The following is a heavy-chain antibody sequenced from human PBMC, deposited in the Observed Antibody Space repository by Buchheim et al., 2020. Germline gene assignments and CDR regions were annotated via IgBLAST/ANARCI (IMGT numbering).Heavy chain of an antibody. CDR1: GFTFSSYA. J-gene: IGHJ4*02. V-gene: IGHV3-30*04. D-gene: IGHD3-16*02. CDR3: ARVSGMITFGGVIGPLDY. Sequence: QVQLVESGGGVVQPGRSLRLSCAASGFTFSSYAMHWVRQAPGKGLEWVAVISYDGSDKYYADSVTGRFTLSRDNSKNTLYLQMSSLRPEDTAVFYWARVSGMITFGGVIGPLDYWGQGTL. CDR2: ISYDGSDK.